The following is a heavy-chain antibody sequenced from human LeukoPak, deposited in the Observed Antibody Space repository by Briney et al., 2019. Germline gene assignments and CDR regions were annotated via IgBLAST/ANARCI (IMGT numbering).Heavy chain of an antibody. CDR2: INPNSSVT. V-gene: IGHV1-2*02. CDR1: GYTFTPYY. J-gene: IGHJ3*02. CDR3: VRVWRRAAFDM. D-gene: IGHD2-21*01. Sequence: ASVKVSCKASGYTFTPYYIHSVRQAPGQGLEWMGLINPNSSVTKYPQKFHGRVTMTTDTYISTAYMYLSRLSSYHTAVYYCVRVWRRAAFDMWGEGPMLTVSS.